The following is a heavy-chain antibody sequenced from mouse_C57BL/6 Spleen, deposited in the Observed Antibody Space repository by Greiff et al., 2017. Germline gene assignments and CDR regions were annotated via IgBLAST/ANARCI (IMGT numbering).Heavy chain of an antibody. CDR2: INPYNGGT. J-gene: IGHJ4*01. D-gene: IGHD2-4*01. Sequence: VQLQQSGPVLVKPGASVKMSCKASGYTFTDYYMNWVKQSHGKSLEWIGVINPYNGGTSYNQKFKGKATLTVDKSSSTAYMELNILTSEDSAVYYCANYASYAMDYWGQGTSVTVSS. CDR3: ANYASYAMDY. V-gene: IGHV1-19*01. CDR1: GYTFTDYY.